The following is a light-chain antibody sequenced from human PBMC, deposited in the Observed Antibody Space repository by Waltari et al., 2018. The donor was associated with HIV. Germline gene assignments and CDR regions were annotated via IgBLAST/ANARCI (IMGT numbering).Light chain of an antibody. J-gene: IGKJ2*01. Sequence: EIVLTQSPLTLSVSPAERPILSCRASQTIATNLAWYQQKPGQAPRLLIYAASTRAPGIPPKFSGSGSGTRFTLTISSLQSEDFAVYYCQQYNVWPPNTFGQGTKVEIK. CDR2: AAS. CDR3: QQYNVWPPNT. CDR1: QTIATN. V-gene: IGKV3-15*01.